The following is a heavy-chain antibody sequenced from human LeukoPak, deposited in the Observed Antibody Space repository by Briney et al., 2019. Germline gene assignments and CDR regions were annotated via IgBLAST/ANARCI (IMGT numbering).Heavy chain of an antibody. Sequence: GGSLRLSCAASGFTLSSYDMHWVRQATGKGLEWVSAIGTAGDTYYPASVKGRFTISRENAKNSLYLQMNNLRVEDTAVYYCAREESDSSGWANWGQGTLVTVSS. V-gene: IGHV3-13*01. D-gene: IGHD3-22*01. CDR3: AREESDSSGWAN. J-gene: IGHJ4*02. CDR1: GFTLSSYD. CDR2: IGTAGDT.